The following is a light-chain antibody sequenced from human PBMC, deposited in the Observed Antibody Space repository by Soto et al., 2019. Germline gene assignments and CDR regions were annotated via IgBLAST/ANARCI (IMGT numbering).Light chain of an antibody. CDR1: QRVGGN. CDR3: QQYVTSAIT. CDR2: GAS. Sequence: THSPPTLSVSPGDTATLFCRPSQRVGGNLAWYQQRPGQAPRLLISGASSRATGIPDRFSGSGSGTDFTLTISRLEPEDFALYYCQQYVTSAITFGQGTRLEIK. J-gene: IGKJ5*01. V-gene: IGKV3-20*01.